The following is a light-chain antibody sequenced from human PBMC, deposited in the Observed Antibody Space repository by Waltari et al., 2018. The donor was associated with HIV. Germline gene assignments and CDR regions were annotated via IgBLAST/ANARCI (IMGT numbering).Light chain of an antibody. Sequence: DVLATPIPLSLTVSPGESASISCRATESLRHSNGRYYLDWYVQGPGQTPRLLIYLASNRASGVPDRFVGTGSGTDFTLRITRVEAADVGTYFCLQNIRAPFAFGQGT. V-gene: IGKV2-28*01. J-gene: IGKJ2*01. CDR1: ESLRHSNGRYY. CDR2: LAS. CDR3: LQNIRAPFA.